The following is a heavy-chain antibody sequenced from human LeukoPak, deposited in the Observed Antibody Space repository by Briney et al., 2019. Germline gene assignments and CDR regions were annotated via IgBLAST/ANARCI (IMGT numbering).Heavy chain of an antibody. J-gene: IGHJ1*01. CDR1: GFTFSNYA. V-gene: IGHV3-23*01. Sequence: PGGSLRLSCAASGFTFSNYAMSWVRQAPGKGLEWVSAISGGGTTTYSADSVKGRFTISRDNSKNTLYLQMISLRAEDTAVYYCARDLDDYNGLPPFFQHWGQGTLVTVSS. CDR2: ISGGGTTT. CDR3: ARDLDDYNGLPPFFQH. D-gene: IGHD5-24*01.